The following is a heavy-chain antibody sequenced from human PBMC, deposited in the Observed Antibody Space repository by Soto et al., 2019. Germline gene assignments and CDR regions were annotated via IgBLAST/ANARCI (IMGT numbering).Heavy chain of an antibody. V-gene: IGHV5-51*01. Sequence: GESLKISCKGSGYSFTSYWIAWVRQMPGKGLECMGIIYPGDSDTRYSPSFQGQVTISTDKSSAYLQWNSLEASDTAMYYCARWYSSGLYYLDYWGQGTLVTVSS. CDR2: IYPGDSDT. D-gene: IGHD6-19*01. CDR3: ARWYSSGLYYLDY. J-gene: IGHJ4*02. CDR1: GYSFTSYW.